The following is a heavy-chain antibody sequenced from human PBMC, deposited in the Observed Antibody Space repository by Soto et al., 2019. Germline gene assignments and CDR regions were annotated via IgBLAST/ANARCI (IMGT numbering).Heavy chain of an antibody. J-gene: IGHJ3*02. D-gene: IGHD3-16*01. V-gene: IGHV5-51*01. CDR3: ARQGYDSHEAFDI. CDR2: IYPGDSDT. Sequence: GESLKISCKGSGYSFTSYWIGWVRQMPGRGLEWMGIIYPGDSDTRYSPSFQGQVTISADKSISTAYLQWSSLKASDTAMYYCARQGYDSHEAFDIWGQGTMVTVSS. CDR1: GYSFTSYW.